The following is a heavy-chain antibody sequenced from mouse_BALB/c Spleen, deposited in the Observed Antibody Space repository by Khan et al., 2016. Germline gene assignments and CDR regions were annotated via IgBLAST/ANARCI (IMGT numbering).Heavy chain of an antibody. CDR1: GSVFSNYW. J-gene: IGHJ4*01. Sequence: QVQLQESGAELVRPGSSVKISCKASGSVFSNYWMNWVKQRPGQGLEWIGQIYPGDGDTNYNGKFKCKATLTTDTSSSTAYMQFSSLQSGDSEVYFCARGKSAYDYDYTMDYWGQGTSVTVSS. CDR2: IYPGDGDT. D-gene: IGHD2-4*01. V-gene: IGHV1-80*01. CDR3: ARGKSAYDYDYTMDY.